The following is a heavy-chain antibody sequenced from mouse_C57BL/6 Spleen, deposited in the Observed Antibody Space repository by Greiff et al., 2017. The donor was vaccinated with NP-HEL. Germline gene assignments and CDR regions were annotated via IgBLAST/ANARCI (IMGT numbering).Heavy chain of an antibody. J-gene: IGHJ3*01. D-gene: IGHD3-1*01. CDR1: GFTFSSYA. Sequence: EVQGVESGGGLVKPGGSLKLSCAASGFTFSSYAMSWVRQTPEKRLEWVATISDGGSYTYYPDNVKGRFTISRDNAKNNLYLQMGHLKSEDTAMYYCARDWGSWFAYWGQGTLVTVSA. CDR3: ARDWGSWFAY. V-gene: IGHV5-4*01. CDR2: ISDGGSYT.